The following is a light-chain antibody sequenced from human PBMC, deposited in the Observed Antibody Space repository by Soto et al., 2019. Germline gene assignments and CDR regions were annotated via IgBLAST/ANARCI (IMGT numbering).Light chain of an antibody. J-gene: IGLJ1*01. CDR1: SSDVGAYDY. V-gene: IGLV2-8*01. CDR2: EIN. Sequence: QSALTQPPSASGSPGQSVTISCTGTSSDVGAYDYVSWYQQHPGKAPKLMIYEINKRPSGVPDRFSGSNSGNTAYLTVSGLQAEDEADYYCSSFAGSNNFPYVFGTGTKVTV. CDR3: SSFAGSNNFPYV.